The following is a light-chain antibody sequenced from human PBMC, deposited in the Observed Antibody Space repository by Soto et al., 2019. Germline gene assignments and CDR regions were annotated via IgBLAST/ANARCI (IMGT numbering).Light chain of an antibody. J-gene: IGKJ2*01. Sequence: EIVLTQSPGTLSLSPGETATLSCRASQSVSSNYLAWYQQKPGQAPRLLIYGASSWATGIPDRFSGSGSGTDFTLTISRLAPEDFAVYYCQQYGSSPYTFGQGNKLEI. CDR2: GAS. CDR3: QQYGSSPYT. CDR1: QSVSSNY. V-gene: IGKV3-20*01.